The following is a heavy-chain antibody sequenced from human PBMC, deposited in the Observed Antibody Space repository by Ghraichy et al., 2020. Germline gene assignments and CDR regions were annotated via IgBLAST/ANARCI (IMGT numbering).Heavy chain of an antibody. D-gene: IGHD3-22*01. CDR2: IYWDDDK. Sequence: QTLSLTCTFSGFSLSTSGVGVGWIRQPPGKALEWLALIYWDDDKRYSPSLKSRLTITKDTSKNQVVLTMTNMDPVDTATYYCAHQYLDSWTKEAFDYWGQGTLVTVSS. V-gene: IGHV2-5*02. CDR3: AHQYLDSWTKEAFDY. CDR1: GFSLSTSGVG. J-gene: IGHJ4*02.